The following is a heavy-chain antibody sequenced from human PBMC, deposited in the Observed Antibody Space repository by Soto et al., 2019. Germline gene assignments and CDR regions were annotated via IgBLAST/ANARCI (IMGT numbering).Heavy chain of an antibody. CDR1: GYFISSSHW. CDR3: ARTATTTLGGPIDY. D-gene: IGHD6-25*01. CDR2: INYSGSF. Sequence: QVQVQESGPGLVKASDTLTLTCRVSGYFISSSHWWGWIRQPPGKGLEWIGHINYSGSFYHDPSLKSRVTMSLDTSKHQFSLRLSSVTAVDTAVYYCARTATTTLGGPIDYWGRGTLVTVSS. J-gene: IGHJ4*01. V-gene: IGHV4-28*05.